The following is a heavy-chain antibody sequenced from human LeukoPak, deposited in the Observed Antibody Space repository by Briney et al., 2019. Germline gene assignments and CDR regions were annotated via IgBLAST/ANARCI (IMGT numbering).Heavy chain of an antibody. D-gene: IGHD1-26*01. CDR2: ISSSGSII. Sequence: GGSLRLSCAASGFRFSDYYMSWIRQAPGKGLEWVSYISSSGSIIYYADSVKGRFTISRDNAKNSLYLQMNSLRAEDMALYYCAKDIRAGIVGATPPWAFDIWGQGTMVTVSS. CDR1: GFRFSDYY. V-gene: IGHV3-11*01. J-gene: IGHJ3*02. CDR3: AKDIRAGIVGATPPWAFDI.